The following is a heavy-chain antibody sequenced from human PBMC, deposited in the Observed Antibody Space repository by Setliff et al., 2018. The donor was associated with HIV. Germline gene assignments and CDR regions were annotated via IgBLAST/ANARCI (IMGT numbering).Heavy chain of an antibody. CDR2: VKSKTDGGTT. CDR1: GFTFSNAW. CDR3: TTLVGANPYHDAFDI. J-gene: IGHJ3*02. D-gene: IGHD1-26*01. V-gene: IGHV3-15*01. Sequence: PGGSLRLSCAASGFTFSNAWMSWVRQAPGKGLEWVGRVKSKTDGGTTDYAAPVKGRFTISRDDSKNTLYLQMNSLKTEDTAVYYCTTLVGANPYHDAFDIWGHGTMVTVSS.